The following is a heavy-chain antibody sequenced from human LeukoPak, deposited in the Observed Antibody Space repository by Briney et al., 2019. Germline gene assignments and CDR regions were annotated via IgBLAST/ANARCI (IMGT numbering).Heavy chain of an antibody. CDR3: ARQGSSSWYIGAWFDP. V-gene: IGHV4-39*01. Sequence: SETLSLTCTVSGGSISSYYWGWIRQPPGKVLEWIGSIYYSGSTYYNPSLKSRVTISVDTSKNQFSLKLSSVTAADTAVYYCARQGSSSWYIGAWFDPWGQGTLVTVSS. J-gene: IGHJ5*02. D-gene: IGHD6-13*01. CDR1: GGSISSYY. CDR2: IYYSGST.